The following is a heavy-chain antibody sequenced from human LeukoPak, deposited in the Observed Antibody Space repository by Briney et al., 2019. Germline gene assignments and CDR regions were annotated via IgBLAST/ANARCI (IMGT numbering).Heavy chain of an antibody. Sequence: GGSLRLSCAASGFTFDDYAMHWVRQAPGKGLEWVSGISWNSGSIGYADSVKGRFTISRDNAKNSLYLQMNSLRAEDTALYYCAKDAVAGTTGGYDWGQGTLVTVSS. CDR2: ISWNSGSI. V-gene: IGHV3-9*01. CDR3: AKDAVAGTTGGYD. D-gene: IGHD6-19*01. CDR1: GFTFDDYA. J-gene: IGHJ4*02.